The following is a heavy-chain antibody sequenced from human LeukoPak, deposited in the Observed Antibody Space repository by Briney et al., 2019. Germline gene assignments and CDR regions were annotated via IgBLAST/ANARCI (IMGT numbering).Heavy chain of an antibody. CDR3: AREGYDILTGYYSYYYYYMDV. J-gene: IGHJ6*03. D-gene: IGHD3-9*01. V-gene: IGHV3-48*01. Sequence: GGSLGLSCAASGFTFSSYSMNWVRQAPGKGLEWVSYISSSSSTIYYADSVKGRFTISRDNAKNSLYLQMNSLRAEDTAVYYCAREGYDILTGYYSYYYYYMDVWGKGTTVTVSS. CDR1: GFTFSSYS. CDR2: ISSSSSTI.